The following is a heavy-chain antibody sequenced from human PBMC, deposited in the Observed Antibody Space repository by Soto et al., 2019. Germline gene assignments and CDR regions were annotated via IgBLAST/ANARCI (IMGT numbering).Heavy chain of an antibody. J-gene: IGHJ4*02. D-gene: IGHD3-9*01. V-gene: IGHV2-70*13. CDR1: GFSLNTRGLC. Sequence: SGPTLVNPTETLTLTCTISGFSLNTRGLCVTWIRQPPGKALEWLALIGWTAKKNYTPSLMTGLTLSKDTSKNLVVLTLTNVDPVDTGTYYCGRFFQRGPFDWLHIDYWGQGTLVTVSS. CDR2: IGWTAKK. CDR3: GRFFQRGPFDWLHIDY.